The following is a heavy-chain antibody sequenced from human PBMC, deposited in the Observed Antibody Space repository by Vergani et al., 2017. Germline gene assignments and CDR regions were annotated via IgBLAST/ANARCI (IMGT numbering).Heavy chain of an antibody. Sequence: QVQLQESGPGLVKPSQTLSLTCTVSGGSINSHNYYWSWIRQPAGKGLEWIGRIHTSGSTNYNPSLKSRVTMSEDTSKNQFSLNLTSVTAADTAVYFCARESCLSGNFYKPLFDYWGQGILVTVAS. D-gene: IGHD1-26*01. CDR1: GGSINSHNYY. CDR2: IHTSGST. CDR3: ARESCLSGNFYKPLFDY. J-gene: IGHJ4*02. V-gene: IGHV4-61*02.